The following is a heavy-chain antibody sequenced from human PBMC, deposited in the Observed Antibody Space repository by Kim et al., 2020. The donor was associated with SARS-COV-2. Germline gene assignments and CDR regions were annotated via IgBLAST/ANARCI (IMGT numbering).Heavy chain of an antibody. Sequence: YYNPTLGGRLTMAVDASKNQFSLNLNSVTATDTAVYYCARRKGGRSCIDYWGRGTLVTVSS. D-gene: IGHD6-13*01. CDR3: ARRKGGRSCIDY. V-gene: IGHV4-39*01. J-gene: IGHJ4*02.